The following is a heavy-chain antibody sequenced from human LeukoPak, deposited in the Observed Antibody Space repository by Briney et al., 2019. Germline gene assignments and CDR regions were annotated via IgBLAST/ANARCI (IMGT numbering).Heavy chain of an antibody. CDR1: GLTFSNYW. CDR3: ARWSGEYYYGSGSYAYYYYGMDV. Sequence: GGSLRLSRAASGLTFSNYWMYWVRQAPGKGLVWVSRINSDGSSINYADSVKGRFTISRDNAKNSLYLQMNSLRAEDTAVYYCARWSGEYYYGSGSYAYYYYGMDVWGQGTTVTVSS. D-gene: IGHD3-10*01. CDR2: INSDGSSI. V-gene: IGHV3-74*01. J-gene: IGHJ6*02.